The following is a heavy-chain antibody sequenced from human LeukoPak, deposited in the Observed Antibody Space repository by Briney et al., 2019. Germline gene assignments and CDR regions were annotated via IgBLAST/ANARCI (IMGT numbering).Heavy chain of an antibody. D-gene: IGHD2-2*01. CDR2: IGSNGGST. CDR3: ARSNCSTTDCLFNAFDI. CDR1: GFTFNSYA. V-gene: IGHV3-64*02. Sequence: GGSLRLSCAASGFTFNSYAMHWVRRAPGKGLEYVSVIGSNGGSTYYADSVKGRFTIPRDNSKNTLYLQMGSLRAEDMAVYYCARSNCSTTDCLFNAFDIWGQGTMVTVSS. J-gene: IGHJ3*02.